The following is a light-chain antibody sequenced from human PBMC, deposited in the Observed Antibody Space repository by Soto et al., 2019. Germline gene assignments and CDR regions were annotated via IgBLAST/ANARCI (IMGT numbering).Light chain of an antibody. J-gene: IGKJ2*01. V-gene: IGKV3-15*01. CDR2: GAS. CDR3: QQYHTWLMYT. Sequence: EIVMTQSPVTLSVSPGERATLSCRASQSVSRDLAWDQQNPGPAHRLIIYGASTRATGIPARCSGGGSGTEFELTISRLQSADFAVYYSQQYHTWLMYTFGQGTKLEI. CDR1: QSVSRD.